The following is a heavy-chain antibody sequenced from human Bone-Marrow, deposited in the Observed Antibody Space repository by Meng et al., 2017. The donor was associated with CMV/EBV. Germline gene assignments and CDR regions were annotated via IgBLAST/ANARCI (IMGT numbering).Heavy chain of an antibody. V-gene: IGHV4-39*07. CDR2: IYHSGST. CDR1: GGSISSNNYF. D-gene: IGHD3-22*01. J-gene: IGHJ4*02. CDR3: ASHSWGYYDSSGYSFDY. Sequence: SETLSLTCTVSGGSISSNNYFWGWIRQPPGKGLEWIGSIYHSGSTYYNPSLKSRVTISVDTSKNQFSLKLSSVTAADTAVYYCASHSWGYYDSSGYSFDYWGQGTLVTFSS.